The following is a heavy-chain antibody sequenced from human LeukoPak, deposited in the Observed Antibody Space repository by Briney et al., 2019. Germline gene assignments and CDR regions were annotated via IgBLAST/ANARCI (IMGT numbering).Heavy chain of an antibody. CDR3: ARDFLLAAVI. V-gene: IGHV3-30*03. D-gene: IGHD2-15*01. Sequence: GGSLRLSCAASGFTFSSYGMHWVRQAPGKGLEWVAVISYDGSNKYYAGSVKGRFTISRDNSKNTLYLQMNSLRAEDTAVYYCARDFLLAAVIWGQGTMVTVSS. J-gene: IGHJ3*02. CDR1: GFTFSSYG. CDR2: ISYDGSNK.